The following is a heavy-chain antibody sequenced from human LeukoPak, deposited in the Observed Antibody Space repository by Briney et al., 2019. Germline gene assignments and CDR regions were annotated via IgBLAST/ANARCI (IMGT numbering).Heavy chain of an antibody. CDR1: GGSFSGYY. J-gene: IGHJ4*02. Sequence: SETLSLTCAVYGGSFSGYYWSWIRQPPGKGLEWIGEINHSGSTNYNPSLKSRVTISVDTSKNQFSLKLSSVTAANTAVYYCARGSQSLGYCSGGSCRAKIFDYWGQGTLVTVSS. CDR2: INHSGST. CDR3: ARGSQSLGYCSGGSCRAKIFDY. D-gene: IGHD2-15*01. V-gene: IGHV4-34*01.